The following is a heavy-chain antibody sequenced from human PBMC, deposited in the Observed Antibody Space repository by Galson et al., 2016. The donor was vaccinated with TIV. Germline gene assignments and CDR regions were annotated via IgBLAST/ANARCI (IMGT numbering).Heavy chain of an antibody. D-gene: IGHD1-14*01. CDR1: GFTFSSHA. CDR3: AKEPGPNPSYYYGVDV. V-gene: IGHV3-23*01. J-gene: IGHJ6*02. CDR2: ISAGGGST. Sequence: SLRLSCAASGFTFSSHAMTWVRQPPGKGLEWVSAISAGGGSTYYADSVQGRFTISRDNSKNTLYLQINSLRAEDTAIYYCAKEPGPNPSYYYGVDVWGQGTLVTVSS.